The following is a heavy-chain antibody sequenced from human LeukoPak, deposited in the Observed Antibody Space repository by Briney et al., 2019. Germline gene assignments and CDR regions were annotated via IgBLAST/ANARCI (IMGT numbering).Heavy chain of an antibody. J-gene: IGHJ5*02. V-gene: IGHV4-59*01. CDR2: IYYSGNT. Sequence: SETLSLTCTVSGGSISSYYWSWIRQPPGKGLEWIGYIYYSGNTNYNPSLKSRVTISVDTSENQFSLKLSSVTAADTAVYYCARDHSSSWYYNWFDPWGQGTLVTVSS. CDR1: GGSISSYY. D-gene: IGHD6-13*01. CDR3: ARDHSSSWYYNWFDP.